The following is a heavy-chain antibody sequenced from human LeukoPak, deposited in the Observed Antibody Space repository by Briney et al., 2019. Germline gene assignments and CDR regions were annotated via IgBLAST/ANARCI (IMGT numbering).Heavy chain of an antibody. Sequence: SQTLSLTCAISGDSVSGNSGAWNWIGQSPSRGPEWLGRTYYRSRWRNDYSVSVKSRISINPDTSKNQFSLQLKSVTPEDTAVYYCVRAFRGYSGYDAFDIWGQGIMVTVSS. D-gene: IGHD5-12*01. CDR3: VRAFRGYSGYDAFDI. V-gene: IGHV6-1*01. J-gene: IGHJ3*02. CDR2: TYYRSRWRN. CDR1: GDSVSGNSGA.